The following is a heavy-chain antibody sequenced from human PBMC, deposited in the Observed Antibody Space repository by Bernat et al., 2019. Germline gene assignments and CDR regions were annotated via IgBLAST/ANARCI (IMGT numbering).Heavy chain of an antibody. J-gene: IGHJ6*02. D-gene: IGHD3-10*01. CDR2: ISYDGSNK. CDR1: GFTFSSYG. CDR3: AKDLRSERGGFGELKYYYYYYGMDV. V-gene: IGHV3-30*18. Sequence: VQLVESGGGLVQPGRSLRLSCAASGFTFSSYGMHWVRQAPGKGLEWVAVISYDGSNKYYADSVKGRFTISRDNSKNTLYLQMNSLRAEDTAVYYCAKDLRSERGGFGELKYYYYYYGMDVWGQGTTVTVSS.